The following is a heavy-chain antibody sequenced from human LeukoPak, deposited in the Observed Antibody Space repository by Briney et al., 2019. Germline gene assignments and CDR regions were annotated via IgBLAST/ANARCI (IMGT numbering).Heavy chain of an antibody. V-gene: IGHV3-64*01. J-gene: IGHJ4*02. CDR3: AGASSNGVVIDATSFDL. D-gene: IGHD2-2*01. CDR2: ISSNGGST. Sequence: GGSLRLSCAASGFTFSTYWMSWVRQAPGKGLEYVSAISSNGGSTYYANSVKGRFIISRDSSKNTWHLQLNSLRAEDTAVYYCAGASSNGVVIDATSFDLWGQGTLVIVSS. CDR1: GFTFSTYW.